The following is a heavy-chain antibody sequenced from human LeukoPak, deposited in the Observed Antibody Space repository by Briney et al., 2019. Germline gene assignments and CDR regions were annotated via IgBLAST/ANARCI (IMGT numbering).Heavy chain of an antibody. CDR1: GGSISSYY. CDR3: AGGYYDFWSGRFDY. D-gene: IGHD3-3*01. V-gene: IGHV4-4*09. CDR2: IYTSGST. Sequence: SETLSLTCTVSGGSISSYYWSWIRQPPGKGLEWIGYIYTSGSTNYNPSLKSRVTISVDTSKNQFSLKLSSVTAADTAVYSCAGGYYDFWSGRFDYWGQGTLVTVSS. J-gene: IGHJ4*02.